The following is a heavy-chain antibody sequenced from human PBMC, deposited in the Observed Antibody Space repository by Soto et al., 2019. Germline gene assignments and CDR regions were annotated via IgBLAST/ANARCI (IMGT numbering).Heavy chain of an antibody. D-gene: IGHD6-13*01. CDR3: AKGGAIAAAVDY. J-gene: IGHJ4*02. CDR2: ISYDGSNK. Sequence: LRLSFAASGFTFSSYGMHWVRQAPGKGLEWVAVISYDGSNKYYADSVKGRFTISRDNSKNTLYLQMNSLRAEDTAVYYCAKGGAIAAAVDYWGQGTLVTVSS. CDR1: GFTFSSYG. V-gene: IGHV3-30*18.